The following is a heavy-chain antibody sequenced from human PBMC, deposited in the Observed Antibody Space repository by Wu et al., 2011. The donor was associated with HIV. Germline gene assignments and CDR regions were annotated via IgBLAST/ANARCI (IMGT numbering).Heavy chain of an antibody. D-gene: IGHD2-2*01. V-gene: IGHV1-46*01. CDR2: INPSGGTT. CDR3: ARATRTAMPSGRPPRNAFDI. Sequence: QVQLVQSGAEVKKPGASVRVSCKASGYTFIGYYMHWVRQAPGQGLEWMGIINPSGGTTSYAQNFQGRVTMTRDTSTSTVYMELSSLRSEDTAVYYCARATRTAMPSGRPPRNAFDIWGQGTVVTVSS. CDR1: GYTFIGYY. J-gene: IGHJ3*02.